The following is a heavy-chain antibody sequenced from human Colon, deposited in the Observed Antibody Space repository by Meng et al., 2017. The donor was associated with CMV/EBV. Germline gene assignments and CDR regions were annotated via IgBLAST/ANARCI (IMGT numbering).Heavy chain of an antibody. J-gene: IGHJ4*02. CDR2: IFNSEST. CDR1: GGSISSSKW. Sequence: LPCSVSGGSISSSKWWSWVRQSPEKGLEWIGEIFNSESTNYNPSLESRVTISVDKSKNQFSLKLNSVTAADTAVYYCARQSGWYCFDSWGPGTLVTVSS. CDR3: ARQSGWYCFDS. V-gene: IGHV4-4*02. D-gene: IGHD6-19*01.